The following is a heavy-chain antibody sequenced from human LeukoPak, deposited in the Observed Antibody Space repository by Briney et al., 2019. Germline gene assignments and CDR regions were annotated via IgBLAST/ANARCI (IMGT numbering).Heavy chain of an antibody. V-gene: IGHV4-59*01. D-gene: IGHD3-16*01. CDR2: IYYSGST. Sequence: SETLSLTCTVSGGSISSYYWSWIRQPPGKGLEWIGYIYYSGSTNYNPSLKSRVTISVDTSKNQFSLKLSSVTAADTVVYYCARSEGDIYDYVWGSYFIVGYWGQGTLVTVSS. CDR3: ARSEGDIYDYVWGSYFIVGY. CDR1: GGSISSYY. J-gene: IGHJ4*02.